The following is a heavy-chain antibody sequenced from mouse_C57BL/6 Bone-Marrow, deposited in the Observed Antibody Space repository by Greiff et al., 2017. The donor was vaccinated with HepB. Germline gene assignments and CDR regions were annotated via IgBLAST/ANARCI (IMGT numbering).Heavy chain of an antibody. Sequence: EVQLQQSGPVLVKPGASVKMSCKASGYTFTDYYMNWVKQSHGKSLEWIGVINPYNGGTSYNQKFKGKATLTVHKSSSTAYMELNSLTSEDSAVYYCARDYYGSNDYWGQGTTLTVSS. CDR1: GYTFTDYY. D-gene: IGHD1-1*01. CDR3: ARDYYGSNDY. V-gene: IGHV1-19*01. J-gene: IGHJ2*01. CDR2: INPYNGGT.